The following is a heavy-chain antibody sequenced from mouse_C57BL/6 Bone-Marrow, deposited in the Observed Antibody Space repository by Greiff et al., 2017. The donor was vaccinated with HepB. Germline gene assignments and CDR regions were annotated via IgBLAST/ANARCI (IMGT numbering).Heavy chain of an antibody. V-gene: IGHV14-4*01. J-gene: IGHJ3*01. D-gene: IGHD1-1*01. CDR2: IDPENGDT. CDR1: GFNIKDDY. CDR3: TGSCNFWFAY. Sequence: VHVKQSGAELVRPGASVKLSCTASGFNIKDDYMHWVKQRPEQGLEWIGWIDPENGDTEYASKFQGKATITADTSSNTAYLQLSSLTSEDTAVYYCTGSCNFWFAYWGQGTLVTVSA.